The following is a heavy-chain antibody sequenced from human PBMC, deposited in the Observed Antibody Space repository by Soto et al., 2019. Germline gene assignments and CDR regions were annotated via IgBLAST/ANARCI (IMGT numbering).Heavy chain of an antibody. V-gene: IGHV3-74*01. CDR3: AGGDRSSSSAY. J-gene: IGHJ4*02. D-gene: IGHD6-6*01. CDR1: GFTFSSYW. CDR2: INSDGSST. Sequence: GGSLRLSCAASGFTFSSYWMHWVRQAPGKGLVWVSRINSDGSSTSYADSVKGRFTISRDNAKNTLYLQMNSLRAEDTAVYYCAGGDRSSSSAYWGQGTLVTVSS.